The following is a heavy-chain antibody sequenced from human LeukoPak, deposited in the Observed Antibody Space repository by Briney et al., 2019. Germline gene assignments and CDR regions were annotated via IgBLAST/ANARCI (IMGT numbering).Heavy chain of an antibody. CDR3: AKDVRSYYYYGMDV. D-gene: IGHD3-10*01. Sequence: GGSLRLFCAASGFTFDDYAMHWVRQAPGKGLEWVSGTSWNSGSIGYADSVKGRFTISRDNAKNSLYLQMNSLRAEDTALYYCAKDVRSYYYYGMDVWGQGTTVTVSS. J-gene: IGHJ6*02. CDR1: GFTFDDYA. CDR2: TSWNSGSI. V-gene: IGHV3-9*01.